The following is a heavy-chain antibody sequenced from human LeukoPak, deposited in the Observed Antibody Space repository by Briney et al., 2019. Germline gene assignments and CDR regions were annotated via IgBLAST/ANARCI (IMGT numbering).Heavy chain of an antibody. Sequence: SETLSLTCTISGGSTTGYFWSWIRQPPGKGLEWIGYVLYSGGTLYNPSLDSRVTISVDTSKTQFSLELTSVTAADTAVYYCARHMSVTYDAFDLWGRGTMVTVSS. J-gene: IGHJ3*01. CDR1: GGSTTGYF. D-gene: IGHD2-21*02. CDR2: VLYSGGT. CDR3: ARHMSVTYDAFDL. V-gene: IGHV4-59*08.